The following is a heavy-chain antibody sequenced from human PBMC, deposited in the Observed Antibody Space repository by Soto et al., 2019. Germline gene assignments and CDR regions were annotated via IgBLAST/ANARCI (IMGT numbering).Heavy chain of an antibody. Sequence: PGGSLRLSCSASGFTFSSYAMHWVRQAPGKGLEYVSAISSNGGSTYYADSVKGRFTISRDNSKNTLYLQMSSLRAEDTAVYYCVKDPSRRPMGSGTAPPPWGQGTLVTVSS. D-gene: IGHD3-10*01. J-gene: IGHJ5*02. CDR3: VKDPSRRPMGSGTAPPP. CDR2: ISSNGGST. V-gene: IGHV3-64D*06. CDR1: GFTFSSYA.